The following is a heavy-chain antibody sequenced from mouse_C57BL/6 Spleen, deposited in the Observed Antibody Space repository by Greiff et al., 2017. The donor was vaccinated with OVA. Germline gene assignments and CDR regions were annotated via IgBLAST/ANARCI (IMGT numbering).Heavy chain of an antibody. CDR1: GYTFTDYY. Sequence: ESGAELVRPGASVKLSCKASGYTFTDYYINWVKQRPGQGLEWIARIYPGSGNTYYNEKFKGKATLTAEKSSSTAYMQLSSLTSEDSAVYFCARWGYYGSSEGFAYWGQGTLVTVSA. J-gene: IGHJ3*01. CDR2: IYPGSGNT. CDR3: ARWGYYGSSEGFAY. D-gene: IGHD1-1*01. V-gene: IGHV1-76*01.